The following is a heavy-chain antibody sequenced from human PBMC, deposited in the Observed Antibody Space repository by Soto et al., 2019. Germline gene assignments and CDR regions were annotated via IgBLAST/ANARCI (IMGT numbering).Heavy chain of an antibody. CDR1: GGSINSYY. V-gene: IGHV4-59*01. Sequence: PSETLSLTCTVSGGSINSYYWGWIRQPPGKGLEWSGYISYGGNTNQNTSLQSRVTMPVVTSKNQFSLKVNSVTAADTAIYYCARVIMSWLRGNYPPRYYVDLWGQGTLVTVCS. D-gene: IGHD1-7*01. CDR3: ARVIMSWLRGNYPPRYYVDL. J-gene: IGHJ4*02. CDR2: ISYGGNT.